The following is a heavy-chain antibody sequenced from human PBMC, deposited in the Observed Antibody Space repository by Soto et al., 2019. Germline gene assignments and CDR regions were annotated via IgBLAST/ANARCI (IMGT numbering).Heavy chain of an antibody. D-gene: IGHD3-3*01. Sequence: PGGSLRLSCAASGFTFSSYGMHWVRQAPGKWLEWVAVISYDGSNKYYADSVTGRFTISRDNSKNTLYLQMNTLRAEDTAAYYCARDSGLRFLEWSMDVWGQGPTVTVSS. CDR3: ARDSGLRFLEWSMDV. CDR2: ISYDGSNK. J-gene: IGHJ6*02. CDR1: GFTFSSYG. V-gene: IGHV3-30*03.